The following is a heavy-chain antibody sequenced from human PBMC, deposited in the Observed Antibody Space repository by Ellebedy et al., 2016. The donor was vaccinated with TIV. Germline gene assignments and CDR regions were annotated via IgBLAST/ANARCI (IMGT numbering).Heavy chain of an antibody. CDR3: AEGRSGWYYFDY. CDR2: INQSGRT. Sequence: SETLSLTCAVYGGSFSGYYWSWIRQPPGKGLEWIGEINQSGRTNYNPSLDKGRVTISVDMSKNQFSLRLSSVTAADTAVYYCAEGRSGWYYFDYWGQGTPVTVSS. V-gene: IGHV4-34*01. D-gene: IGHD6-19*01. CDR1: GGSFSGYY. J-gene: IGHJ4*02.